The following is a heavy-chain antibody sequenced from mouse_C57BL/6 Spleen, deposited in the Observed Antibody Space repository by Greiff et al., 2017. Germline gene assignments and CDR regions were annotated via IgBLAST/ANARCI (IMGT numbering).Heavy chain of an antibody. D-gene: IGHD2-3*01. J-gene: IGHJ3*01. CDR2: INPNNGGT. CDR3: ARSASRWLGFAY. Sequence: EVQLQQSGPELVKPGASVKISCKASGYTFTDYYMNWVKQSHGKSLEWIGDINPNNGGTSYNQKFKGKATWTVDKSSSTAYMELRSLTSEDSAVYYCARSASRWLGFAYWGQGTLVTVSA. V-gene: IGHV1-26*01. CDR1: GYTFTDYY.